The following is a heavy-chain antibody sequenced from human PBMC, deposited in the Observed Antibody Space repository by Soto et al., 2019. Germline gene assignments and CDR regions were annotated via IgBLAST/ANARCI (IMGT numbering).Heavy chain of an antibody. CDR2: ISAHTGNT. J-gene: IGHJ3*02. V-gene: IGHV1-18*01. CDR1: GYTFTNYG. CDR3: ARVLGYNSSWWRHTAFDI. D-gene: IGHD6-13*01. Sequence: PSVKVSCKTSGYTFTNYGISWVRQAPGQGLEWMGWISAHTGNTNYAQKFQGRVTMTTDTSTSTAYMELRSLRSDDTAVYYCARVLGYNSSWWRHTAFDIWGQGTMVTVSS.